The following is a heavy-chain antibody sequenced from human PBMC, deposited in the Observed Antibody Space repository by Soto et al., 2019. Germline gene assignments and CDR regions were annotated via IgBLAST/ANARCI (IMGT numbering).Heavy chain of an antibody. CDR2: IYYSGGT. J-gene: IGHJ5*02. CDR1: GAALSSGGYF. Sequence: PSETVSLTRTVSGAALSSGGYFYTWVRQPPGKGLEWLGYIYYSGGTNYNPSLKSRVTISLDKSKSQFSLRLISVTAADTAVYYCTREQSDDNYFDPWGQGTLVTVSS. V-gene: IGHV4-61*08. D-gene: IGHD6-19*01. CDR3: TREQSDDNYFDP.